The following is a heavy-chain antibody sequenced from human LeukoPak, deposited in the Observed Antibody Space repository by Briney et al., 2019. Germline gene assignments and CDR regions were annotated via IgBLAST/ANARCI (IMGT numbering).Heavy chain of an antibody. CDR1: GFTFSSYA. Sequence: GGSLRLSCAASGFTFSSYAMSWVRQAPGKGPEWVSAISGSGRSTYYADSVKGRFTISRDNSKNTLYLQMNSLRAEDTAVYYCAKATTEAVADDFDYWGQGTLVTVSS. D-gene: IGHD6-19*01. V-gene: IGHV3-23*01. J-gene: IGHJ4*02. CDR2: ISGSGRST. CDR3: AKATTEAVADDFDY.